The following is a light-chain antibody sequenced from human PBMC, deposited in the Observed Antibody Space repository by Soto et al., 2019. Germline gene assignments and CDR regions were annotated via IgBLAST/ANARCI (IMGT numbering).Light chain of an antibody. CDR2: DAS. CDR3: QQRTNWPLT. J-gene: IGKJ4*01. Sequence: EIVLTQSPATLSLSPGERATLSCRASQSVSTYLAWYQQKPGQAPRLVSYDASNRATGIPARFSGSGSGTDFTLTISSLEPEDFAVYYCQQRTNWPLTFGGGTKVEIK. CDR1: QSVSTY. V-gene: IGKV3-11*01.